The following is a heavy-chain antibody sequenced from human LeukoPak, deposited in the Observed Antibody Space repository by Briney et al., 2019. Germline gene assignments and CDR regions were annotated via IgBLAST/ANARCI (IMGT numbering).Heavy chain of an antibody. V-gene: IGHV4-34*01. CDR3: ARDPTKYCSSTSCYTTRDY. D-gene: IGHD2-2*02. CDR1: GFTFSSYW. CDR2: INHSGST. Sequence: GSLRLSCAASGFTFSSYWMSWVRQAPGKGLEWIGEINHSGSTNYNPSLKSRVTISVDTSKNQFSLKLSSVTAADTAVYYCARDPTKYCSSTSCYTTRDYWGQGTLVTVSS. J-gene: IGHJ4*02.